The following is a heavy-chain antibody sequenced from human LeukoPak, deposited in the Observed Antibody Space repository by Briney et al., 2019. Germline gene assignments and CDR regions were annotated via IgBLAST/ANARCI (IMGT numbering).Heavy chain of an antibody. D-gene: IGHD6-13*01. CDR1: GYTFTSYD. Sequence: GASVKVSCKASGYTFTSYDINWVRQATGQGLEWMGWMNPNSGNTGYAQKFQGRVTITADESTSTAYMELSSLRSEDTAVYYCARSQISIAAAGTNWFDPWGQGTLVTVSS. CDR3: ARSQISIAAAGTNWFDP. V-gene: IGHV1-8*01. CDR2: MNPNSGNT. J-gene: IGHJ5*02.